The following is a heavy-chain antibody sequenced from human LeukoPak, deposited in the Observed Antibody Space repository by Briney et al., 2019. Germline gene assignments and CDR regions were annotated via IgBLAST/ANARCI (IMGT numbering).Heavy chain of an antibody. J-gene: IGHJ3*02. V-gene: IGHV3-53*01. CDR1: GVTVSSNY. CDR3: ARVRLDRSERNLDAFEN. CDR2: IYSGGST. Sequence: PGGSLRLSCAASGVTVSSNYMSWVRQAPGKGLEWVSSIYSGGSTYYADSVKGRFTISRDNSKNTAYLQMNSLRAEDTAVYFCARVRLDRSERNLDAFENWGQGTMVTVSS. D-gene: IGHD1-14*01.